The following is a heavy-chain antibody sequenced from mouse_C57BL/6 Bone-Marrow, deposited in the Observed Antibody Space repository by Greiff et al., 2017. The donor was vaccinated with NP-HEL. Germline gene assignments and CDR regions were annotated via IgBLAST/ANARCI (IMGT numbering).Heavy chain of an antibody. CDR2: ISDGGSYT. Sequence: EVQLQQSGGGLVKPGGSLKLSCAASGFTFSSYAMSWVRQTPEKRLEWVATISDGGSYTYYPDNVKGRFTISRDNAKNNLYLQMSHLKSEDTAMYYCARDPLYYGSPLDYWGQGTTLTVSS. D-gene: IGHD1-1*01. CDR1: GFTFSSYA. V-gene: IGHV5-4*01. CDR3: ARDPLYYGSPLDY. J-gene: IGHJ2*01.